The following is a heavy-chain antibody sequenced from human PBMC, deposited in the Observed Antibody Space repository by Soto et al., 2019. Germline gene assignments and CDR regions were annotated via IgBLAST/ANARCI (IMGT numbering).Heavy chain of an antibody. V-gene: IGHV4-59*01. CDR3: ARVPYSYGLEDY. CDR1: GGSISSYY. J-gene: IGHJ4*02. D-gene: IGHD5-18*01. CDR2: IYCSGST. Sequence: SETLSLTCTVSGGSISSYYWSWIRQPPGKGLEWIGYIYCSGSTNYNPSLKSRVTISVDTSKNQFSLKLSSVTAADTAVYYCARVPYSYGLEDYWAQGTLVTVYS.